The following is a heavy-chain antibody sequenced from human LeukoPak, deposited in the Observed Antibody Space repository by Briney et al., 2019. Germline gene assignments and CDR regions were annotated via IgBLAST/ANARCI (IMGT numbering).Heavy chain of an antibody. Sequence: GGSLRLSCAASGFTFSNAWMNWVRQAPGKGLEWVGRIKSKTDGGTTDYAAPVKGRFTISRDDSKNTLYLQMNSLKTENTAVYYCTTEMWIQLWSYDYWGQGTLVTVSS. CDR3: TTEMWIQLWSYDY. V-gene: IGHV3-15*07. CDR2: IKSKTDGGTT. CDR1: GFTFSNAW. J-gene: IGHJ4*02. D-gene: IGHD5-18*01.